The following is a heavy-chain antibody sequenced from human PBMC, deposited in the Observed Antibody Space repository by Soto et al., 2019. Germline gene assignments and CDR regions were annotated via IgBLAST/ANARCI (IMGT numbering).Heavy chain of an antibody. CDR1: GFTFSGSA. CDR3: ARASYSYGLRGDWFDP. D-gene: IGHD5-18*01. Sequence: PGGSLRLSCAASGFTFSGSAMHWVRQASGKGLEWVGRIRSKANSYATAYAASVKGRFTISRDDSKNTAYLQMNSLKTEDTAVYYCARASYSYGLRGDWFDPWGQGTLVTVSS. V-gene: IGHV3-73*01. CDR2: IRSKANSYAT. J-gene: IGHJ5*02.